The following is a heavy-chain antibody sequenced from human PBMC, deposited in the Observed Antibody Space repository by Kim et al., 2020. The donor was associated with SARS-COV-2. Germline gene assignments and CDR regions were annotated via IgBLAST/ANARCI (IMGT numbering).Heavy chain of an antibody. CDR3: ARSSTPASWARLDP. CDR2: IYYSGNT. J-gene: IGHJ5*02. Sequence: SETLSLTCTVSGGSISTYYWSWIRRPPGKGLEWIGYIYYSGNTNYNPSLKSRVTISVDKSKNQFSLKLSSATAADTAVYYCARSSTPASWARLDPWGQGTLVTVSS. D-gene: IGHD2-21*01. V-gene: IGHV4-59*13. CDR1: GGSISTYY.